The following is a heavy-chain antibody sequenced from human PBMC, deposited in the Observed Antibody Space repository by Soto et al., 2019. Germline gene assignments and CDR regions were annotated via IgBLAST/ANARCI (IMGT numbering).Heavy chain of an antibody. Sequence: PRGSLRLSCAASGFTFSSYAMSWVRQAPGKGLEWVSAISGSGGSTYYADSVKGRFTISRDNSKNTLYLQMNSLRAEDTAVYYCAKGGLLRFLEWLPDYYYGMDVWGQGTTVTVSS. CDR1: GFTFSSYA. J-gene: IGHJ6*02. V-gene: IGHV3-23*01. D-gene: IGHD3-3*01. CDR2: ISGSGGST. CDR3: AKGGLLRFLEWLPDYYYGMDV.